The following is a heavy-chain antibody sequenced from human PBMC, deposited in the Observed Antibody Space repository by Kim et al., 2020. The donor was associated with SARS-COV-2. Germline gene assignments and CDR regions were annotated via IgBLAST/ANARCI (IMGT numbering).Heavy chain of an antibody. Sequence: NIYYSWTTNYNPSLKSRVTISIDTSKNQFSLKLSSVTAADTAVYYCAKGLNWGQGTLVTVSS. J-gene: IGHJ4*02. CDR3: AKGLN. CDR2: IYYSWTT. V-gene: IGHV4-39*01.